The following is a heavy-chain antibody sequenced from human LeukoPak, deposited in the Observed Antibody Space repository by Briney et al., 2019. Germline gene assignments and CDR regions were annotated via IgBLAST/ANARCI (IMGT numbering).Heavy chain of an antibody. CDR1: GFTFSNAW. V-gene: IGHV3-15*01. CDR2: IKSKTDGGTT. D-gene: IGHD3-22*01. Sequence: PGGSLRLSCAASGFTFSNAWMSWVRQASGKGLEWDGRIKSKTDGGTTDYAAPVKGRFTISRDDSKNTLYLQMNSLKTEDTAVYYCTTDQYYYDSSGQYWGQGTLVTVSS. CDR3: TTDQYYYDSSGQY. J-gene: IGHJ4*02.